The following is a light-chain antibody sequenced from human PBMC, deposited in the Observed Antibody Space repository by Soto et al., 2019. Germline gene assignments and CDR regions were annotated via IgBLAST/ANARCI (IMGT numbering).Light chain of an antibody. J-gene: IGKJ4*01. CDR1: QPISSW. CDR3: QQYHSYPLT. V-gene: IGKV1-5*03. CDR2: TAS. Sequence: DIQMTQSPSTRSASIGDRVTITCRASQPISSWLAWYRQKPGQVPELLIYTASSLESGVPSRFSGSGSGTEFTLTINSLQPDDFATYYSQQYHSYPLTVGGGTKVEIK.